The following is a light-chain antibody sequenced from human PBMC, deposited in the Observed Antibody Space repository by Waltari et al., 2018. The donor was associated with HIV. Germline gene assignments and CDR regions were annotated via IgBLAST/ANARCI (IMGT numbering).Light chain of an antibody. CDR1: ALPKQY. J-gene: IGLJ1*01. V-gene: IGLV3-25*03. CDR2: KDN. CDR3: QAADSTGSYPDV. Sequence: SYELTQPPSVSVSPGQTARITCSGDALPKQYAYWYQQKPGQAPLLVIYKDNERPSGSPERFSGSSSGTTVTLTISGVHTEDEADYYCQAADSTGSYPDVFGTGTKVTV.